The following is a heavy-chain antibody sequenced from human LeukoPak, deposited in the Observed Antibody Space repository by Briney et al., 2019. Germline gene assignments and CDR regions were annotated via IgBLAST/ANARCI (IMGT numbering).Heavy chain of an antibody. D-gene: IGHD3-10*01. CDR1: GFTVSSNY. CDR2: ISYDGSNK. J-gene: IGHJ4*02. CDR3: AREGNLVRGDIGYFDH. Sequence: PGGSLRLSCAASGFTVSSNYMHWVRQAPGEGLEWVAVISYDGSNKYYADSVKDRFTISRDNSKNTLYLQMNSLRTEDTAVYYCAREGNLVRGDIGYFDHWGQGALVTVSS. V-gene: IGHV3-30-3*01.